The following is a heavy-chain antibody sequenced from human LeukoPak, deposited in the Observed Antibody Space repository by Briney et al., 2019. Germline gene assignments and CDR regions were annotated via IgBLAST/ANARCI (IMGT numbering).Heavy chain of an antibody. V-gene: IGHV4-34*01. CDR2: INHSGST. CDR1: GGSFSGYH. D-gene: IGHD3-3*01. J-gene: IGHJ4*02. CDR3: ARARGRITIFGVVMFDY. Sequence: SETLSLTCAVYGGSFSGYHWSWIRQPPGKGLEWIGEINHSGSTNYNPSLKSRVTISVDTSKNQFSLKLSSVTAADTAVYYCARARGRITIFGVVMFDYWGQGTLVTVSS.